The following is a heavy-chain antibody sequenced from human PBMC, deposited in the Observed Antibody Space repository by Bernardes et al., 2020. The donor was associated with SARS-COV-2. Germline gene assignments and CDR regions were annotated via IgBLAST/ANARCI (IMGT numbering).Heavy chain of an antibody. CDR2: INPNSGGT. CDR3: ARELAYCGGDCYSGYYYYYGMDV. V-gene: IGHV1-2*04. J-gene: IGHJ6*02. D-gene: IGHD2-21*02. Sequence: VKISCKASGYTFTGYYMHWVRQAPGQGLEWMGWINPNSGGTNYAQKFQGWVTMTRDTSISTAYMELSRLRSDDTAVYYCARELAYCGGDCYSGYYYYYGMDVWGQGTTVTVSS. CDR1: GYTFTGYY.